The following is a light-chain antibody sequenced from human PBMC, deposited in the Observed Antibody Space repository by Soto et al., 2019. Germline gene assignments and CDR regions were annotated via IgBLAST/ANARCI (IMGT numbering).Light chain of an antibody. CDR2: DVS. CDR3: CSYAGSYKV. Sequence: QSALTQPRSVSGSPGQSVTISCTGTSSDVGGYNYVSWYQQHPGKAPKLMIYDVSKRPSGVPDRFSGSKYGITASLTISGLQAEDEADYYCCSYAGSYKVFGTGTKLTVL. V-gene: IGLV2-11*01. CDR1: SSDVGGYNY. J-gene: IGLJ1*01.